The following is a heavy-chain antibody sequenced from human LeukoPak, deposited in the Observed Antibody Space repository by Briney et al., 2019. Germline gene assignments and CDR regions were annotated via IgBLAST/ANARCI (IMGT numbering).Heavy chain of an antibody. D-gene: IGHD3-22*01. Sequence: ASVKVSCKASGHTFTSYDINWVRQATGQGLEWMGWMNPNSGNTGYAQKFQGRVTMTRNTSISTAYMELSSLRSEDTAVYYCARGVWGYYYDSSGYYWFDYWGQGTLVTVSS. V-gene: IGHV1-8*01. CDR2: MNPNSGNT. J-gene: IGHJ4*02. CDR3: ARGVWGYYYDSSGYYWFDY. CDR1: GHTFTSYD.